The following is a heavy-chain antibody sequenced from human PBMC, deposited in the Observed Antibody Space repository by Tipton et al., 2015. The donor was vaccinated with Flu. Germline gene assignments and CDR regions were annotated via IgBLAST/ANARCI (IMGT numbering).Heavy chain of an antibody. V-gene: IGHV4-34*01. CDR3: ARDRGFGAYTFDY. J-gene: IGHJ4*02. Sequence: TLSLTCAVYSGSFSGYFWSWIRQSPGEGLEWIGEINDRGTINYNPSLKGRVTMSVDTSKSQFSLRLTSVTAADTAVYYCARDRGFGAYTFDYWGQGTLVTVAS. CDR2: INDRGTI. CDR1: SGSFSGYF. D-gene: IGHD3-10*01.